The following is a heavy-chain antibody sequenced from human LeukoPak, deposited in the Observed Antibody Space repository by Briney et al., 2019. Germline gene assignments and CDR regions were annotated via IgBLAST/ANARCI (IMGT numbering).Heavy chain of an antibody. Sequence: SVKVSCVASGGTFSSYAISWVRPAPGQGLEWMGGIIPIFGTANYAQKFQGRVTITADESTSTAYMELSSLRSEDTAVYYCAREKQQYLDYWGQGTLVTVSS. V-gene: IGHV1-69*13. CDR1: GGTFSSYA. D-gene: IGHD6-13*01. CDR2: IIPIFGTA. CDR3: AREKQQYLDY. J-gene: IGHJ4*02.